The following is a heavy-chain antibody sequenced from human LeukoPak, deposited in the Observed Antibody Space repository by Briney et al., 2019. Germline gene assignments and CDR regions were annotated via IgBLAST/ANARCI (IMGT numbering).Heavy chain of an antibody. V-gene: IGHV4-59*01. CDR1: GGSISSYY. CDR2: IYYSGST. CDR3: ARSPYIVVVTAAFDY. J-gene: IGHJ4*02. D-gene: IGHD2-21*02. Sequence: SETLSLTCTVSGGSISSYYWSWIRQPPGKGLEWIGYIYYSGSTNYNPSLKSRVTISVDTSKNQFSLKLSSVTAADTAVYYCARSPYIVVVTAAFDYWGQGTLVTVSS.